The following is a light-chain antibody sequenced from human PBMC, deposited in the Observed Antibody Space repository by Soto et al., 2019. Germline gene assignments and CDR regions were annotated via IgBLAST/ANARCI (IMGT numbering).Light chain of an antibody. CDR2: AAS. J-gene: IGKJ1*01. CDR3: QQYGSSPKT. V-gene: IGKV3-20*01. CDR1: QTISSTY. Sequence: EIVLTQSPGTLSLSPGDRATLSCRASQTISSTYLAWYQQKPGQAPRLLIYAASTRATGIPDRFSGSGSGTDFTLTISRLEPEDFAVYYCQQYGSSPKTFGQGTMVDI.